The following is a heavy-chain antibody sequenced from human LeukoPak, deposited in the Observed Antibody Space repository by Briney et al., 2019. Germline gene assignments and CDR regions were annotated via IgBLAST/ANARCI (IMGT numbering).Heavy chain of an antibody. CDR2: IRYDGSNK. V-gene: IGHV3-30*02. Sequence: GGSLKLSCAASGFTFSSYGMHWVRQAPGKGLEWVAFIRYDGSNKYYADSVKGRFTISRDNSKNTLYLQMNSLRAEDTAVYYCAKASRLYYYGSGSYYNEHLDYWGQETLVTVSS. CDR3: AKASRLYYYGSGSYYNEHLDY. J-gene: IGHJ4*02. D-gene: IGHD3-10*01. CDR1: GFTFSSYG.